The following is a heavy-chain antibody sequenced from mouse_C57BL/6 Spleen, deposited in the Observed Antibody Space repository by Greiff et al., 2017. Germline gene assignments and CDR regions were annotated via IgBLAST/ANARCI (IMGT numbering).Heavy chain of an antibody. J-gene: IGHJ1*03. CDR2: INYDGSST. D-gene: IGHD1-1*01. CDR1: GFTFSDYY. CDR3: ARDADGSSSYWYFDV. Sequence: EVMLVESEGGLVQPGSSMKLSCTASGFTFSDYYMAWVRQVPEKGLEWVANINYDGSSTYYLDSLKSRFIISRDNAKNILYLQMSSLKSEDTATYYCARDADGSSSYWYFDVWGTGTTVTVSS. V-gene: IGHV5-16*01.